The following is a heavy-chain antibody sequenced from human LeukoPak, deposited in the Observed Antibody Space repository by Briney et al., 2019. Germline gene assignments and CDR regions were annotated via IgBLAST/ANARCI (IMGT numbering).Heavy chain of an antibody. CDR1: GFTFSSYA. D-gene: IGHD2-15*01. J-gene: IGHJ4*02. Sequence: GGSLRLSCTASGFTFSSYAMTWVRQAPGKGLEWVSGISGSGSKTYYADSVKGRFTISRDNSKNTLYLQMNSLRAEDTAVYYCAKERTSPHATPFDYWGQGTLVTVSS. CDR2: ISGSGSKT. CDR3: AKERTSPHATPFDY. V-gene: IGHV3-23*01.